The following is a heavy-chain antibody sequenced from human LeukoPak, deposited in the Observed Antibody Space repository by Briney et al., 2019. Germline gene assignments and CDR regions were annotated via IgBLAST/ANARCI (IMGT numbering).Heavy chain of an antibody. Sequence: PSETLSLTCAVSGGSISSSNWWSWVRQPPGKGLEWIGEIYHSGSTNYNPSLKSRVTMSVDTSKNQFSLKLSSVTAADTAVYYCARESVAGTLGFDYWGQGTLVTVSS. D-gene: IGHD6-19*01. CDR1: GGSISSSNW. V-gene: IGHV4-4*02. CDR3: ARESVAGTLGFDY. CDR2: IYHSGST. J-gene: IGHJ4*02.